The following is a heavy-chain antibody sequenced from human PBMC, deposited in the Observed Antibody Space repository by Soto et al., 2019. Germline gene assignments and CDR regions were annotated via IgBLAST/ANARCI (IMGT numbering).Heavy chain of an antibody. Sequence: SQTLSLTCAISGDSVSSNSAAWNWIRQSPSRGLEWLGRTYYRSKWYNDYAVSVKSRITINPDTSKNQFSLQLNSVTAADTAVYYCARVRGLNKLAADAFDIWGQGTMVTVS. CDR2: TYYRSKWYN. J-gene: IGHJ3*02. V-gene: IGHV6-1*01. CDR1: GDSVSSNSAA. D-gene: IGHD6-19*01. CDR3: ARVRGLNKLAADAFDI.